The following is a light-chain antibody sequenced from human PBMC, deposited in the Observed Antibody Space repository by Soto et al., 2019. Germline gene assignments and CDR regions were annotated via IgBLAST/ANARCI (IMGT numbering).Light chain of an antibody. CDR3: TSYTSSSTLDV. CDR1: SSDVGGYNY. CDR2: EVS. Sequence: SVLTQPASVSGSPGQSITISCTGTSSDVGGYNYVSWYQQHPGKAPKLIIYEVSNRPTGVSNRFSGSKSGHTASLTISGLQSEDEADYFCTSYTSSSTLDVFGTGTKVTVL. V-gene: IGLV2-14*01. J-gene: IGLJ1*01.